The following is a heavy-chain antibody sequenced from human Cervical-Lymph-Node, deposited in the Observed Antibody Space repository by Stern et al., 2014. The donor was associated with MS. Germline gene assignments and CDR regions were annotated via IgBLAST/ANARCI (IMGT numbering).Heavy chain of an antibody. Sequence: VQLVESGGGLVQPGRSLRLSCAASGFTFDDYAMHWVRQAPGKGLEWVSSISLNNDRIAYADSAKGRFTNTRENAKNSLYLQMNSLRAEDTALYYCAKDIEPSQDQTGMSYDFYNKAMDVWGQGTTVTVSS. CDR2: ISLNNDRI. CDR3: AKDIEPSQDQTGMSYDFYNKAMDV. J-gene: IGHJ6*02. D-gene: IGHD5-24*01. V-gene: IGHV3-9*01. CDR1: GFTFDDYA.